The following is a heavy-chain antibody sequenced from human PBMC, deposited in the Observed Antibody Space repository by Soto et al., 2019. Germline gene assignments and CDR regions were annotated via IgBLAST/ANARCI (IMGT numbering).Heavy chain of an antibody. CDR3: ARDRCRGGSCYRTYAFDL. J-gene: IGHJ3*01. CDR1: GFTFGTYG. Sequence: QVHLVESGGGVVQPGGSLRLSCVASGFTFGTYGIHWVRQAPGKGLQWVALVSYEGANTYYAASVKGRFTISRDDAKSSLVLQMNSLRADDTALYYCARDRCRGGSCYRTYAFDLWGQGTMVTVSS. D-gene: IGHD2-15*01. V-gene: IGHV3-30-3*01. CDR2: VSYEGANT.